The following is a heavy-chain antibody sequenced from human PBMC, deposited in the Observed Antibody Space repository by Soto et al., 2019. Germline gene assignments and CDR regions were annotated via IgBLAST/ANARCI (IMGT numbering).Heavy chain of an antibody. CDR1: GFTFSIYS. Sequence: GGSLRLPRAASGFTFSIYSMNWVRQAPGKGLEWVSIISGSGGSTHYADSVEGRFTISRDDSKNTLYLEMDSLRAEDTAVYYCAKVVKYDVLTGYYKGPDYYGMDVWGQGTTVTVSS. J-gene: IGHJ6*02. V-gene: IGHV3-23*01. CDR2: ISGSGGST. CDR3: AKVVKYDVLTGYYKGPDYYGMDV. D-gene: IGHD3-9*01.